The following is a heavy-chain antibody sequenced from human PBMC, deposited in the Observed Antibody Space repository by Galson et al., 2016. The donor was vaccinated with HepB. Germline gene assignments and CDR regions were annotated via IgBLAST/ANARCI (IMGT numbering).Heavy chain of an antibody. CDR3: TTEVTVFGEVTSF. J-gene: IGHJ3*01. V-gene: IGHV3-15*07. D-gene: IGHD3-3*01. CDR2: IKSRPDGGTT. Sequence: SLRLSCAASDSIVSNAWMNWVRQAPGKGLGWVAHIKSRPDGGTTGYAAPVHGRFTVSREDSGYTVYLQMNRLKAEDTAVYYCTTEVTVFGEVTSFWGQGTMVTVSS. CDR1: DSIVSNAW.